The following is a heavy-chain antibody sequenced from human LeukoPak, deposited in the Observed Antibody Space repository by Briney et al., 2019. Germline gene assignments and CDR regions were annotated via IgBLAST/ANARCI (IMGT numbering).Heavy chain of an antibody. Sequence: PGGSLRLSCAASGFTFSSSAMNWVRQAPGRGLQWVSTISRSVGSTYYADSEKGRFTISRDNSKNTLSLQMNSLRAEDTAVYYCAKRTDYSNYGPFDYWGQGTLVTVSS. CDR2: ISRSVGST. V-gene: IGHV3-23*01. D-gene: IGHD4-11*01. CDR1: GFTFSSSA. J-gene: IGHJ4*02. CDR3: AKRTDYSNYGPFDY.